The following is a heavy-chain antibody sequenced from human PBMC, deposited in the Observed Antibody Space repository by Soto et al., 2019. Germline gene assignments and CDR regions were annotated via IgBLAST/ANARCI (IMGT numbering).Heavy chain of an antibody. Sequence: PSETLSLTCAVYGGSFSGYYWSWIRQPPGKGLEWIGEINHSGSTNYNPSLKSRVTISVDTSKNQFSLKLSSVTAADTAVYYCARLKTITMVRRVIMIKNWFDPWGQGTLVTVS. CDR3: ARLKTITMVRRVIMIKNWFDP. J-gene: IGHJ5*02. CDR1: GGSFSGYY. D-gene: IGHD3-10*01. V-gene: IGHV4-34*01. CDR2: INHSGST.